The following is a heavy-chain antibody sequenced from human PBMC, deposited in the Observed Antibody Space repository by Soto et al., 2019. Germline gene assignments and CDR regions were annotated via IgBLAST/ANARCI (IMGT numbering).Heavy chain of an antibody. J-gene: IGHJ6*02. CDR3: AKAAAVTYYYYYGMDV. V-gene: IGHV1-18*01. CDR1: GYTFTSYG. D-gene: IGHD6-13*01. Sequence: QVQLVQSGAEVKKPGASVKVSCKASGYTFTSYGISWVRQAPGQGLEWMGWISAYNGNTNYAQKLQGRVTMTTDTSTSTAYMELRSLRSDDTAVYYCAKAAAVTYYYYYGMDVWRQGTTVTVSS. CDR2: ISAYNGNT.